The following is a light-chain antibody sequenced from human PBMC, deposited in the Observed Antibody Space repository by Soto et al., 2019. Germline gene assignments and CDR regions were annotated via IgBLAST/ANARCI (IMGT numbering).Light chain of an antibody. Sequence: EIVLTQSPGTLSLSPGERATLSCRASQSVSSSKLAWYQQKPGQAPRLLIYAASSRATGIPARFSGSGSGTEFTLTISGLQSEDFAVYYCQEYDNWPPWTFGQGTKVDIK. CDR3: QEYDNWPPWT. V-gene: IGKV3D-15*01. J-gene: IGKJ1*01. CDR2: AAS. CDR1: QSVSSSK.